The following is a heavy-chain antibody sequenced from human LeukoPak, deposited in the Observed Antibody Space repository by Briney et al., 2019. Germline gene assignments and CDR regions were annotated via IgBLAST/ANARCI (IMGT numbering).Heavy chain of an antibody. CDR2: ISAYNGNT. J-gene: IGHJ4*02. D-gene: IGHD3-22*01. CDR3: ARVVNYYDSSGYHTYFDY. CDR1: GYTFTSYG. V-gene: IGHV1-18*01. Sequence: ASVKVSCKASGYTFTSYGISWVRQAPGQGLEWMGWISAYNGNTNYAQKLQGRVTMTTDTPASTAYMELRSLRSDDTAVYYCARVVNYYDSSGYHTYFDYWGQGTLVTVSS.